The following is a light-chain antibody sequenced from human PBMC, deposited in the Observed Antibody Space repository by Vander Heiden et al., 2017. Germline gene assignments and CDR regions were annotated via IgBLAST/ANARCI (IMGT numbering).Light chain of an antibody. CDR2: AAS. CDR3: QQSYRTPPLT. J-gene: IGKJ4*01. V-gene: IGKV1-39*01. Sequence: DIQMTQSPSSLSASVGDRVTITCRASQSISSYLNWYQQKPGKAPKLLSYAASSLQSGVPSRFSGSGSGTDFTLTISSLQPEDFATYYCQQSYRTPPLTFGGGTKVEIK. CDR1: QSISSY.